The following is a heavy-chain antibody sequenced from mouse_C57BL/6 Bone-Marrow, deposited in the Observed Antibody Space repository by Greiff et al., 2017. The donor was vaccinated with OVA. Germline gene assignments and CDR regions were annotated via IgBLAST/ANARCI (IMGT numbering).Heavy chain of an antibody. CDR2: IYPRSGNT. V-gene: IGHV1-81*01. J-gene: IGHJ1*03. CDR1: GYTFTSYG. CDR3: ARTADYYGSSYWYFDV. D-gene: IGHD1-1*01. Sequence: VQLQESGAELARPGASVKLSCKASGYTFTSYGISWVKQRTGQGLEWIGEIYPRSGNTYYNEKFKGKATLTADKSSSTGYMELRSLTSEDSAVYFCARTADYYGSSYWYFDVWGTGTTVTVSS.